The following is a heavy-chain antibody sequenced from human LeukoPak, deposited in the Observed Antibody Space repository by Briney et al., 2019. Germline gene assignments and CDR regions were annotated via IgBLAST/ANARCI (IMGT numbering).Heavy chain of an antibody. CDR3: ARDQPHAASWFDP. Sequence: GGSLRLSCAASTINFSDYGMDWVRQAPGRGLEWVSTINPTGVRTYYADAVRGRFTISRDNSKNTVFLQINSLRVEDTAIYYCARDQPHAASWFDPWGQGTLVTVSS. V-gene: IGHV3-23*01. D-gene: IGHD2-2*01. CDR2: INPTGVRT. CDR1: TINFSDYG. J-gene: IGHJ5*02.